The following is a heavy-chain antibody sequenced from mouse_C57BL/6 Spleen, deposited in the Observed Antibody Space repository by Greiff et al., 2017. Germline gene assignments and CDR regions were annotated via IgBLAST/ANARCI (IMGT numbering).Heavy chain of an antibody. Sequence: EVQLQQSGPELVKPGASVKISCKASGYTFTDYYMNWVKQSHGKSLEWIGDINPNNGGTSYNQKFKGNATLTVDKSSSTAYMELRSLTSEDSAVYYGARESYDLYAMDYWGQGTSVTVSS. CDR1: GYTFTDYY. V-gene: IGHV1-26*01. D-gene: IGHD2-4*01. J-gene: IGHJ4*01. CDR3: ARESYDLYAMDY. CDR2: INPNNGGT.